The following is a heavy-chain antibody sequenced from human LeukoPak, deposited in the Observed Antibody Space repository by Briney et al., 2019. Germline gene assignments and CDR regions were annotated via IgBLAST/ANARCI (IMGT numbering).Heavy chain of an antibody. CDR1: GFTFSSYA. CDR3: ARGEETDY. J-gene: IGHJ4*02. D-gene: IGHD3-16*01. V-gene: IGHV1-3*01. CDR2: INAGNGNT. Sequence: GGSLRLSCAASGFTFSSYAMHWVRQAPGQRLEWMGWINAGNGNTKYSQKFQGRVTITRDTSASTAYMELSSLRSEDTAVYYCARGEETDYWGQGTLVTVSS.